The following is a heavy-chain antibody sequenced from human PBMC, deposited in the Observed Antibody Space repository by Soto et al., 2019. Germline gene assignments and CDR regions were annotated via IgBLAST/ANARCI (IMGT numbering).Heavy chain of an antibody. CDR3: ARGLWGYYYGMDV. CDR2: IWYDGSNK. J-gene: IGHJ6*02. Sequence: QVQLVESGGGVVQPGRSLRLSCAASGFTFSSYGMHWVRQAPGKGLEWVAVIWYDGSNKYYADSVKGRFTISRDNSKNTLYLQMNSLRAEDTAVYYCARGLWGYYYGMDVWGQGTTVTVSS. D-gene: IGHD2-21*01. CDR1: GFTFSSYG. V-gene: IGHV3-33*01.